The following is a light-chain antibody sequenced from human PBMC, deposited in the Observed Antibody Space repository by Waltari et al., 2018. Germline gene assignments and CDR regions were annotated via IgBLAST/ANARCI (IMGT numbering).Light chain of an antibody. Sequence: SYFLTQSPPVSVAPGQTARVSCWGCEFATKLFHWYHQKPGQAPKLVVYDDTDRPSGVPGRFSGSTSGYTATLTISRVEAGDEADYFFQVWDSNGDHVVFGGGTKLTVL. CDR1: EFATKL. CDR3: QVWDSNGDHVV. V-gene: IGLV3-21*02. CDR2: DDT. J-gene: IGLJ2*01.